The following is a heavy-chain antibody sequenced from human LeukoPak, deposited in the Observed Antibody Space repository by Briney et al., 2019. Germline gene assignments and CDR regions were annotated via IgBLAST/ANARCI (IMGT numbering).Heavy chain of an antibody. CDR2: ISYDGSNK. D-gene: IGHD7-27*01. CDR1: GFTFSSYG. Sequence: GRSLRLSCAASGFTFSSYGMHWVRQAPGKGLEWVAVISYDGSNKYYADSVKGRFTISRDNSKNTLYLQMNRLRAEDTAVYYCAKDVGTYQAYYYFDYWRQGTLVTVSS. CDR3: AKDVGTYQAYYYFDY. J-gene: IGHJ4*02. V-gene: IGHV3-30*18.